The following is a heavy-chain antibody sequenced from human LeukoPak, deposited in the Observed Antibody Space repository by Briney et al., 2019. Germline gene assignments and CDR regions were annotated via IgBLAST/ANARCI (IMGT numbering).Heavy chain of an antibody. CDR2: MNPNSGNT. CDR3: ARSDDILTGSYYYYMDV. Sequence: GASVKVSCKASVYTFTSYDINWVRQATGQGLEWMGWMNPNSGNTGYAQKFQGRVTMTRNTSISTAYMELSSLRSEDTAVYYCARSDDILTGSYYYYMDVWGKGTTVTVSS. D-gene: IGHD3-9*01. J-gene: IGHJ6*03. V-gene: IGHV1-8*01. CDR1: VYTFTSYD.